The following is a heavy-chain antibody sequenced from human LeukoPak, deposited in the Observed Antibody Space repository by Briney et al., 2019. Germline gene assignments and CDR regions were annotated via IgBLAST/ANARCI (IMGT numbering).Heavy chain of an antibody. CDR1: GGTFSSYA. D-gene: IGHD6-13*01. CDR2: IIPIFGTA. CDR3: ATHIKVAAGTEP. V-gene: IGHV1-69*06. J-gene: IGHJ5*02. Sequence: ASVKVSCKASGGTFSSYAISWVRQAPGQGLEWMGRIIPIFGTANYAQKFQGRVTITADKSTSTAYMELSSLRSEDTAVYYCATHIKVAAGTEPWGQGTLVTVSS.